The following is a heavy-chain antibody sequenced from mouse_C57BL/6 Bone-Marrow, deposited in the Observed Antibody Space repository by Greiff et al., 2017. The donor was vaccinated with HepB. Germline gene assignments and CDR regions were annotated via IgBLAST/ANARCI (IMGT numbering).Heavy chain of an antibody. CDR1: GYAFSSSW. CDR3: ARGDYGNPYFDY. D-gene: IGHD1-1*01. Sequence: QVQLKQSGPELVKPGASVKISCKASGYAFSSSWMNWVKQRPGKGLEWIGRIYPGDGDTNYNGKFKGKATLTADKSSSTAYMQLSSLTSEDSAVYFCARGDYGNPYFDYWGQGTTLTVSS. J-gene: IGHJ2*01. V-gene: IGHV1-82*01. CDR2: IYPGDGDT.